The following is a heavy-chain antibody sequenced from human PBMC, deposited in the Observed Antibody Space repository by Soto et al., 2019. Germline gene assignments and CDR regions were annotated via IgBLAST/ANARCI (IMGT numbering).Heavy chain of an antibody. CDR2: IYYSGST. J-gene: IGHJ5*02. D-gene: IGHD3-16*01. Sequence: SETLSLTCTVSGGSISSDDYYWSWIRQPPGKGLECIGYIYYSGSTYYNPSLKSRVTISVDTSKNQFSLKLSSVTAADTAVYYCARVGGINWFDPWGQGTLVTVSS. CDR3: ARVGGINWFDP. V-gene: IGHV4-30-4*01. CDR1: GGSISSDDYY.